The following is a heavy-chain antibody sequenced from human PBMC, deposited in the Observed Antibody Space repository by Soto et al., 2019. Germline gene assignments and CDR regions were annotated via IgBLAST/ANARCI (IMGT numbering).Heavy chain of an antibody. J-gene: IGHJ3*02. CDR3: AQETSSGWPQHAFDI. D-gene: IGHD6-19*01. CDR1: GFTFSSYA. V-gene: IGHV3-23*01. CDR2: ISGSGGST. Sequence: GALRLSCAASGFTFSSYAMSWVRQAPGKGLEWVSAISGSGGSTYYADSVKGRFTISRDNSKNTLYLRMNSLRAEDTAVYYCAQETSSGWPQHAFDIWGQGTMVTVSS.